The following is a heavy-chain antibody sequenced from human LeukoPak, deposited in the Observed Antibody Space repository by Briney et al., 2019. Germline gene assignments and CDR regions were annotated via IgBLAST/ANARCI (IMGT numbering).Heavy chain of an antibody. V-gene: IGHV4-30-4*01. CDR1: GGSISSGDYY. CDR2: IYYGGST. Sequence: SETLSLTCTVSGGSISSGDYYWSWIRQPPGKGLEWIGYIYYGGSTYYNPSLKSRVTISVDTSKNQFSLKLSSVTAADTAVYYCARDAYDSSGYWRWWFDPWGQGTLVTVSS. CDR3: ARDAYDSSGYWRWWFDP. J-gene: IGHJ5*02. D-gene: IGHD3-22*01.